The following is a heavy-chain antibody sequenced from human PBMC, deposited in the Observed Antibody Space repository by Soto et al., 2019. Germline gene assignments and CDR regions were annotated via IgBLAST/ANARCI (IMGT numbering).Heavy chain of an antibody. D-gene: IGHD3-10*01. CDR2: INHSGTV. CDR1: GGAFNGYY. V-gene: IGHV4-34*01. Sequence: QVHLQQWGAGLLKPSETLSLTCAVNGGAFNGYYWTWIRQSPGKGLQWIGEINHSGTVDYNPSLKSRVTFSIDTSEKKFSLTLTSVPAADTAVYYCARAGAALVRGSIGGFDYWGQGTLVTVSA. J-gene: IGHJ4*02. CDR3: ARAGAALVRGSIGGFDY.